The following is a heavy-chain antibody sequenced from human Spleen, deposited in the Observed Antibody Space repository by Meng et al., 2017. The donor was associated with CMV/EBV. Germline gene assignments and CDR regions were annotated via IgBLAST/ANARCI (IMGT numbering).Heavy chain of an antibody. V-gene: IGHV1-18*01. J-gene: IGHJ4*02. D-gene: IGHD4-17*01. Sequence: ASVKVSCKASGYTFTIYGISWVRQAPGQGLEWMGWISAYHGNTDYAQKLQGRVTMTTDTSTSTAYMELRSLRSDDTAVYYCARGEKPLSARYGDYDYWGQGTLVTVSS. CDR2: ISAYHGNT. CDR1: GYTFTIYG. CDR3: ARGEKPLSARYGDYDY.